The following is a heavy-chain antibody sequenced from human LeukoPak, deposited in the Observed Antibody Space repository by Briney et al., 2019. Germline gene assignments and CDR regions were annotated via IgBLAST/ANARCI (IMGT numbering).Heavy chain of an antibody. J-gene: IGHJ4*02. D-gene: IGHD3-3*01. V-gene: IGHV3-23*01. CDR2: SGSGGST. Sequence: AGSLTLYCAASGFTFSSYAMSWVPQAQGKGLKWVSGSGSGGSTYYAESERGRVIICSESSRNTLYVIMNSLRAEDTAVYYCEKDVWSGYYPNYWGQGTLVTVSS. CDR1: GFTFSSYA. CDR3: EKDVWSGYYPNY.